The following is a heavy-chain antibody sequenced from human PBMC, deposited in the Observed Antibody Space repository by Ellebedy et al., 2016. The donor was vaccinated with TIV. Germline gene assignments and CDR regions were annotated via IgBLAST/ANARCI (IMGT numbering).Heavy chain of an antibody. CDR2: IGGSGDEI. V-gene: IGHV3-23*01. J-gene: IGHJ4*02. CDR3: VRGAGSYHFDY. D-gene: IGHD1-26*01. CDR1: GFTFNTYA. Sequence: PGGSLRLSCEASGFTFNTYAMSWVRQAPGKGLEWVATIGGSGDEIHYADSVRGRFSISRDNFKNTLCLQMNSLRAEDTAVYYCVRGAGSYHFDYWGQGTLVTV.